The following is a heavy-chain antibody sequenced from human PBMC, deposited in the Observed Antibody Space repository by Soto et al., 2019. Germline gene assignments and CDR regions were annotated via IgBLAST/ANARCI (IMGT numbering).Heavy chain of an antibody. CDR1: GGTFSSYA. Sequence: ASVKVSCKASGGTFSSYAISWVRQAPGQGLEWMGGIIPIFGTANYAQKFQGRVTITADESTSTAYMELSSLRSEDTAVYYCARSNPYYYDSSGYSGLGYWGQGTLVTVSS. V-gene: IGHV1-69*13. CDR3: ARSNPYYYDSSGYSGLGY. J-gene: IGHJ4*02. D-gene: IGHD3-22*01. CDR2: IIPIFGTA.